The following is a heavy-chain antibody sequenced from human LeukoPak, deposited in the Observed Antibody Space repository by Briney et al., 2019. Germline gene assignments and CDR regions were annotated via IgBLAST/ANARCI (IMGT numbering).Heavy chain of an antibody. CDR3: ARANIQQVGAFDY. CDR1: GGSISSSSYY. Sequence: SETLSLTCTVSGGSISSSSYYWGWIRQPPGKGLEWIGSIYYSGSTYYNPSLKSRVTISVDTSKNQFSLKLSSVTAADTAVYYCARANIQQVGAFDYWGQGTLVTVSS. D-gene: IGHD1-26*01. CDR2: IYYSGST. V-gene: IGHV4-39*07. J-gene: IGHJ4*02.